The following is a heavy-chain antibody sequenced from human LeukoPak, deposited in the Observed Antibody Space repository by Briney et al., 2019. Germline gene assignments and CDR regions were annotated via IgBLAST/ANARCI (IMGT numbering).Heavy chain of an antibody. J-gene: IGHJ4*02. D-gene: IGHD6-19*01. V-gene: IGHV3-21*01. CDR1: GFXFSSYS. CDR2: ISSSSSYI. CDR3: ARTTSSSGWYVPDY. Sequence: GGSLRLSCAASGFXFSSYSINWVRQAPGKGLEWVSSISSSSSYIYYADSVKGRFTISRDNAKNSLYLQMNSLRAEDTAVYYCARTTSSSGWYVPDYWGQGTLVTVSS.